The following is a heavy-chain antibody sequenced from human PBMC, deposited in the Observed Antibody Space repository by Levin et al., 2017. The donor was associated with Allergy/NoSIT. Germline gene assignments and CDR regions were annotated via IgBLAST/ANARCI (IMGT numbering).Heavy chain of an antibody. CDR3: ARRGAAAAGTSGWFDP. J-gene: IGHJ5*02. Sequence: SETLSLTCTVSGGSISTNYWSWIRQPPGMGLEWIGYIYYTGSATYNPSLNSRVAISIDTSKNQLSLKLRSVTATDTAVYYCARRGAAAAGTSGWFDPWGQGTLVTVSS. V-gene: IGHV4-59*08. CDR2: IYYTGSA. D-gene: IGHD6-13*01. CDR1: GGSISTNY.